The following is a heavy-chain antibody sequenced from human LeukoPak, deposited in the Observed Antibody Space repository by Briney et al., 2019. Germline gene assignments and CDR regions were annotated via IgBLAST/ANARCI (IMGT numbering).Heavy chain of an antibody. Sequence: GGSLRLSCAASGFTFSSYDMHWVRQAPGRGPEWVSAIGIAGDTYYPDSVKGRFTISRENAKNSMYLQMNSLKDGDTAVYYCIRGGIQVSGIDTFDIWGQGTMVTVSS. V-gene: IGHV3-13*01. D-gene: IGHD5/OR15-5a*01. J-gene: IGHJ3*02. CDR3: IRGGIQVSGIDTFDI. CDR2: IGIAGDT. CDR1: GFTFSSYD.